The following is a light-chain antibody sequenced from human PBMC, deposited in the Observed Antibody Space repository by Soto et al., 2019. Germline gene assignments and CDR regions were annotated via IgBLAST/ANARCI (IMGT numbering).Light chain of an antibody. CDR2: GAS. CDR1: QNVGTS. CDR3: QQYTNWPPFT. Sequence: EVVLTQSPAILSVSPGEGASLSCRASQNVGTSLAWYQQKSGQAPRLLIYGASTRAAGVPARFSGSASGTEYTHTITSLQAEDFALYYCQQYTNWPPFTFGQGTRLEIK. V-gene: IGKV3-15*01. J-gene: IGKJ2*01.